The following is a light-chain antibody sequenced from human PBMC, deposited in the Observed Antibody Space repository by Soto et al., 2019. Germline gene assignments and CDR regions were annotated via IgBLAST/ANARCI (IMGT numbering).Light chain of an antibody. CDR1: SSDVGGYNY. CDR3: NSYTSSTTYV. CDR2: EVN. V-gene: IGLV2-14*01. Sequence: QSALTQPASVSGSPGQSITISCTGTSSDVGGYNYVSWYQQHPGKAPKLMIYEVNNRPSGVSNRFSGSKSGNTASLTISGLQAEDEADYYCNSYTSSTTYVFGTGTKVPVL. J-gene: IGLJ1*01.